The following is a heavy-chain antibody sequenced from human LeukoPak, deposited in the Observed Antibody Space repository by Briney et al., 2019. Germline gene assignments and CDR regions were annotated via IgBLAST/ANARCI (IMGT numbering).Heavy chain of an antibody. D-gene: IGHD1-26*01. CDR3: AKYGYSGSYYVSVYFDY. Sequence: QSGGSLRLSCAASGFTFSSYAMSWVRQAPGKGLEWVSAISGSGGSTYYADSVKGRFTISRDNSKNTLYLQMNSLRAEDTAVYYCAKYGYSGSYYVSVYFDYWGQGTLVTVSS. CDR2: ISGSGGST. CDR1: GFTFSSYA. V-gene: IGHV3-23*01. J-gene: IGHJ4*02.